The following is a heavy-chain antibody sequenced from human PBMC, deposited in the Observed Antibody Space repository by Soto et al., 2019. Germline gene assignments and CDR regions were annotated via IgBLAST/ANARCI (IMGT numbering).Heavy chain of an antibody. D-gene: IGHD2-2*02. V-gene: IGHV4-59*01. CDR3: ASFTRTCISTSCYRYYYGMDV. CDR1: VGSISNYY. Sequence: PSETLSLTCTVSVGSISNYYWSWIRQPPGKDLEWIGYIYYNGSTNYNPPLKSRVTISVDTSKNQFSLKLSSVTAADTAVYYCASFTRTCISTSCYRYYYGMDVWGQGTTVTVSS. CDR2: IYYNGST. J-gene: IGHJ6*02.